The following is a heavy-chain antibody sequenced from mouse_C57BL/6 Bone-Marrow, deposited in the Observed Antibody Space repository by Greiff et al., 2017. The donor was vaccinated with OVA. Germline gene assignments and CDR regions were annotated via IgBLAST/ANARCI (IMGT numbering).Heavy chain of an antibody. D-gene: IGHD4-1*02. CDR3: AKQLPEGYYFDY. V-gene: IGHV2-5*01. CDR2: IWRGGST. CDR1: GFSLTSYG. J-gene: IGHJ2*01. Sequence: VNLVESGPGLVQPSQSLSITCTVSGFSLTSYGVHWVRQSPGKGLEWLGVIWRGGSTDYNAAFMSRLSITKDNSKSQVFFKMNRLQADDTAIYYCAKQLPEGYYFDYWGQGTTLTVSS.